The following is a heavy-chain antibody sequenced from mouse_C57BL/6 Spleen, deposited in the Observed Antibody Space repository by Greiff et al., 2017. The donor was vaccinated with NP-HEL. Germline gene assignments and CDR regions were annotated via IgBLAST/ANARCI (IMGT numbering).Heavy chain of an antibody. CDR3: ARITTVVAPHAMDY. V-gene: IGHV5-6*01. CDR2: ISSGGSYT. Sequence: EVMLVESGGDLVKPGGSLKLSCAASGFTFSSYGLSWVRQTPDKRLEWVATISSGGSYTYYPDSVKGRFTISRDNAKNTLYLQMSSLKSEDTAMYYCARITTVVAPHAMDYWGQGTSVTVSS. J-gene: IGHJ4*01. D-gene: IGHD1-1*01. CDR1: GFTFSSYG.